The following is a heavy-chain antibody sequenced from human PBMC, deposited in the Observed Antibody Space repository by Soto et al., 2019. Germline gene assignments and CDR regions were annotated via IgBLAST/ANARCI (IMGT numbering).Heavy chain of an antibody. CDR3: ARSRSGARLPVDY. J-gene: IGHJ4*02. D-gene: IGHD6-19*01. Sequence: QVQLVQSGAEVKKPGASVKVSCKASGYTFTSYGISWVRQAPGQGLEWMGWISDYNGKTNYAQKLQGRVTMTTDTSTRTATMELTSLRSDATAVYYCARSRSGARLPVDYWGQGTLVTVSS. CDR2: ISDYNGKT. CDR1: GYTFTSYG. V-gene: IGHV1-18*01.